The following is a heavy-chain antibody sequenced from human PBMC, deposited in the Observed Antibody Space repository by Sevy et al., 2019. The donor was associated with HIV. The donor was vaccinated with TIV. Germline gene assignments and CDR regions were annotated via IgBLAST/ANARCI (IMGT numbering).Heavy chain of an antibody. J-gene: IGHJ5*02. Sequence: GGSLRLSCKVTGFTSGAFAMSWVRQTPGKGLEWISSISGSGGLTHYADSVKDRFTISRDKSKGTVDLEMNSLRGDDTAVYYCAKPNWNFRADWFDTWGQGTVVTVSS. CDR1: GFTSGAFA. CDR3: AKPNWNFRADWFDT. V-gene: IGHV3-23*01. CDR2: ISGSGGLT. D-gene: IGHD1-7*01.